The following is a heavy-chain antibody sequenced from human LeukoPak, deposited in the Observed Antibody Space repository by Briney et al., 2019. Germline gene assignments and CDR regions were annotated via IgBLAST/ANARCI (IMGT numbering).Heavy chain of an antibody. V-gene: IGHV3-30*02. Sequence: GGSLRLSCAASGFTFSSYGMHWVRQAPGKGLEWVAFIRYDGSNKYYADSVKGRFTISRDNSKNTLYLQMNSLRAEDTAVYYCAKDGKMTTVTTYRDYWGQGTLVTVSS. CDR2: IRYDGSNK. D-gene: IGHD4-17*01. CDR3: AKDGKMTTVTTYRDY. CDR1: GFTFSSYG. J-gene: IGHJ4*02.